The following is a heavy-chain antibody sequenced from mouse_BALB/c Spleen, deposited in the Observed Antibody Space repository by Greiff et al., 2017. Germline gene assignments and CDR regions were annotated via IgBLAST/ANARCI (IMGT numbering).Heavy chain of an antibody. J-gene: IGHJ2*01. CDR1: GYTFTSYW. V-gene: IGHV1-7*01. CDR3: AKIYYGNFLDY. CDR2: INPSTGYT. D-gene: IGHD2-1*01. Sequence: QVHVKQSGAELAKPGASVKMSCKASGYTFTSYWMHWVKQRPGQGLEWIGYINPSTGYTEYNQKFKDKATLTADKSSSTAYMQLSSLTSEDSAVYYCAKIYYGNFLDYWGQGTTLTVSS.